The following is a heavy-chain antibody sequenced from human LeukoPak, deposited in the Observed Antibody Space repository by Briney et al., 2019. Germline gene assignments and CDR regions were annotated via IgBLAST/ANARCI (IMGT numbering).Heavy chain of an antibody. Sequence: SETLSLTCTVSGGSISSYYWSWIRQPPGKGLEWIGYIYYSGRTNYNPSLKSRVTISVDTSKNQFSLKLSSVTAADTAVYYCARTYYDFWSGYYSHEGNPFDYWGQGTLVTVSS. V-gene: IGHV4-59*08. CDR3: ARTYYDFWSGYYSHEGNPFDY. J-gene: IGHJ4*02. D-gene: IGHD3-3*01. CDR2: IYYSGRT. CDR1: GGSISSYY.